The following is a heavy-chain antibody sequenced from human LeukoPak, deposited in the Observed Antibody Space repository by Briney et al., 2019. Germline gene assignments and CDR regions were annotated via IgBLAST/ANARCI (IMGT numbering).Heavy chain of an antibody. J-gene: IGHJ3*02. V-gene: IGHV3-23*01. D-gene: IGHD2-2*03. CDR2: ISGSGGST. CDR1: GFTVSSNY. CDR3: AKDPWIHDAFDI. Sequence: GGSLRLSCAASGFTVSSNYMSWVRQAPGKGLEWVSAISGSGGSTYYADSVKGRFTISRDNSKNTLYLQMNSLRAEDTAVYYCAKDPWIHDAFDIWGQGTMVTVSS.